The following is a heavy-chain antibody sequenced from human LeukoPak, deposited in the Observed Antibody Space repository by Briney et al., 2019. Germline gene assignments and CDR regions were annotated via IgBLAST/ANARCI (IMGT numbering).Heavy chain of an antibody. J-gene: IGHJ4*02. Sequence: SQTLSLTCTVSGGSISSGAHYWSWIRQHPGKGLEWIGYINYSGSTYYNPSLKSRVTISADTSKNQFSLKLSSVTAADTAEYYCARGGSGEGYWGQGTLVTVSS. CDR3: ARGGSGEGY. CDR2: INYSGST. D-gene: IGHD3-10*01. CDR1: GGSISSGAHY. V-gene: IGHV4-31*03.